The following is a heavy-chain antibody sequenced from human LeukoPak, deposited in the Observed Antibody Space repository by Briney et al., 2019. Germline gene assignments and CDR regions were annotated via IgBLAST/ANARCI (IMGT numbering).Heavy chain of an antibody. CDR3: ARERSIVGALMYY. J-gene: IGHJ4*02. Sequence: ASVKVSCKASGYTFTSYAMHWVRQAPGQRLEWMGWINAGNGNTKYSQKFQGRVTITRDTSASTAYMELSSLRSEDTAVYYCARERSIVGALMYYWGQGTLVTVSS. CDR2: INAGNGNT. D-gene: IGHD1-26*01. CDR1: GYTFTSYA. V-gene: IGHV1-3*01.